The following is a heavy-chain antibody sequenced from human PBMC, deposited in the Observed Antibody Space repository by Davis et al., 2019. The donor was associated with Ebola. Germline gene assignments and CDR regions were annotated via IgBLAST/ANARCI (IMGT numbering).Heavy chain of an antibody. D-gene: IGHD3-10*01. CDR3: AKDPRVRVQGVPYGSDV. Sequence: GSLRLSCVVSGFTFNDFAMSWVRQAPGKGLEWVSTIRESGGDTYYTDSVRGRFTISSDSSKNTLYLQMSSLRVEDTARYYCAKDPRVRVQGVPYGSDVWGQGTTVTVSS. CDR2: IRESGGDT. J-gene: IGHJ6*02. V-gene: IGHV3-23*01. CDR1: GFTFNDFA.